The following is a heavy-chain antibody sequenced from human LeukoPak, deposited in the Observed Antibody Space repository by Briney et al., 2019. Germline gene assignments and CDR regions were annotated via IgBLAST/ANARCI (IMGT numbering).Heavy chain of an antibody. CDR3: AKVSSGWHETFDY. D-gene: IGHD6-19*01. J-gene: IGHJ4*02. Sequence: PGGSLRLSCAASGFTFSSYAMSWVRQAPGKGLEWVSAISGSGGSTYYADSVKGRFTISRDNSKNTLYLQMNSLGAEDTAVYYCAKVSSGWHETFDYWGQGTLVTVSS. CDR2: ISGSGGST. V-gene: IGHV3-23*01. CDR1: GFTFSSYA.